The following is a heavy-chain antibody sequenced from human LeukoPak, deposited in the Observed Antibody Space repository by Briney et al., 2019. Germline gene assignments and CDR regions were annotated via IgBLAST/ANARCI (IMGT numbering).Heavy chain of an antibody. D-gene: IGHD3-10*01. Sequence: SGGSLRLSFAAPGFSFSNYDMTWVRQAPGKGLDWVSTLSDSGGSTYYADSVKGRFTISRDNSKNTLYLQMSSLRAEDTAIYFCAKRLYYGSGPLDIWGQGTMVTVSS. CDR3: AKRLYYGSGPLDI. CDR1: GFSFSNYD. V-gene: IGHV3-23*01. J-gene: IGHJ3*02. CDR2: LSDSGGST.